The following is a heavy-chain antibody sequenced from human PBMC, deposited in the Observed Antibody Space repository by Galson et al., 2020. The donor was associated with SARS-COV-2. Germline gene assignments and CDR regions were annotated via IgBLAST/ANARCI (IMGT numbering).Heavy chain of an antibody. Sequence: ASVKVSCKASAYTFSGYFMHWVRQAAGQGLEWMGWIRPDSGGTKYAQKFQGRITMTRDTSISTVYMELSGLRSDDTAVYYCARYCGGDCYGLDYWGRGTLVTVSS. CDR1: AYTFSGYF. D-gene: IGHD2-21*02. J-gene: IGHJ4*02. V-gene: IGHV1-2*02. CDR3: ARYCGGDCYGLDY. CDR2: IRPDSGGT.